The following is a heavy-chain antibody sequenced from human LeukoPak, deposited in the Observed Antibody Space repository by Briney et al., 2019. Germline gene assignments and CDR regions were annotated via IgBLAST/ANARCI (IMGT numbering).Heavy chain of an antibody. D-gene: IGHD2-2*02. Sequence: ASVKVSCKASGYTFTGYYMHWVRQAPGQGLEWMGRINPNSGGTNYAQKFQGRVTMTRDTSISTAYMELSRLRSDDTAVYHCARDCSTSCYTSDYWGQGTLVTVSS. V-gene: IGHV1-2*06. CDR1: GYTFTGYY. J-gene: IGHJ4*02. CDR3: ARDCSTSCYTSDY. CDR2: INPNSGGT.